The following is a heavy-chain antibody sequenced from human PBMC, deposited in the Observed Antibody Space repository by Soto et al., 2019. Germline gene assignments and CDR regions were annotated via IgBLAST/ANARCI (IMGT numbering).Heavy chain of an antibody. Sequence: SETLSLTCTDSGGSISSGDYYWSWIRQPPGKGLEWIGYIYYSGSTYYNPSLKSRVTISVDTSKNQFSLKLSSVTAADTAVYYCARDLVVVVVAATRPYRYGMDVWGQGTTVTVSS. D-gene: IGHD2-15*01. CDR3: ARDLVVVVVAATRPYRYGMDV. J-gene: IGHJ6*02. CDR2: IYYSGST. V-gene: IGHV4-30-4*01. CDR1: GGSISSGDYY.